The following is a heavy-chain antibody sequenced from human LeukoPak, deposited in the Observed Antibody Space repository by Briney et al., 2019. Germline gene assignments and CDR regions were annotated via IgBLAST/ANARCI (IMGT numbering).Heavy chain of an antibody. J-gene: IGHJ4*02. Sequence: PSETLSLTCTVSGGSISSSSYYWGWIRQPPGTGLEWIGSIYYSGSTYYNPSLKSRVTISVDTSKNQFSLKLSSVTAADTAVYYCAGGVVWWLPFDYWGQGTLVTVSS. CDR3: AGGVVWWLPFDY. D-gene: IGHD5-12*01. CDR2: IYYSGST. V-gene: IGHV4-39*07. CDR1: GGSISSSSYY.